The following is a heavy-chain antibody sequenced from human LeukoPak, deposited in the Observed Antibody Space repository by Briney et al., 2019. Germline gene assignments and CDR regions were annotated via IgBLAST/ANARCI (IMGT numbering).Heavy chain of an antibody. CDR3: ARGGWRYYFDY. Sequence: PSETLSLTCAVSGGSISSGGYSWSWIRQPPGKGLEWIGYIYYSGSTYYNPSLKSRVTISVDTSKNQFSLKLSSVTAADTAVYYCARGGWRYYFDYWGQGTLVTVSS. J-gene: IGHJ4*02. CDR1: GGSISSGGYS. V-gene: IGHV4-30-4*07. CDR2: IYYSGST. D-gene: IGHD5-24*01.